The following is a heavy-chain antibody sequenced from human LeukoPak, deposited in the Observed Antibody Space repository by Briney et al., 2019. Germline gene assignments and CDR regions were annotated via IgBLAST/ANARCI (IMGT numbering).Heavy chain of an antibody. CDR3: ARDREGMGQLLYYGTYYYYYMDV. CDR2: IYTSGST. Sequence: SETLSLTCTVSGGPISSYYWSWIRQPAGKGLEWIGRIYTSGSTNYNPSLKSRVTMSVDTSKNQFSLKLSSVTAADTAVYYCARDREGMGQLLYYGTYYYYYMDVWGKGTTVTVSS. CDR1: GGPISSYY. V-gene: IGHV4-4*07. J-gene: IGHJ6*03. D-gene: IGHD2-2*02.